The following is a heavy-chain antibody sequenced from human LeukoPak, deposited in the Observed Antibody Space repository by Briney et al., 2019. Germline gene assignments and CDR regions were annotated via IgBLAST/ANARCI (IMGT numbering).Heavy chain of an antibody. Sequence: SQTLSLTCTVSGGSISSGGYYWSWIRQHPGKGLEWIGYIYYSGSTYYNPSLKSRVTISVDTSKNQFSLELSSVTAADTAVYYCARDRLGYYDSSGYDYWGQGTLVTVSS. CDR3: ARDRLGYYDSSGYDY. V-gene: IGHV4-31*03. CDR2: IYYSGST. D-gene: IGHD3-22*01. CDR1: GGSISSGGYY. J-gene: IGHJ4*02.